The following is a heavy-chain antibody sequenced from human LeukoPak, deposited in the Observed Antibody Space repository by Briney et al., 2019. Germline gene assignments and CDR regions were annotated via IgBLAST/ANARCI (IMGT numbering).Heavy chain of an antibody. CDR2: INAGNGNT. D-gene: IGHD1-26*01. J-gene: IGHJ3*02. V-gene: IGHV1-3*01. CDR3: ARDRGIVGAKGAFDI. Sequence: GASVKVSCKASGYTFTSYAMHWVRQAPGQRLEWMGWINAGNGNTKYSQKFQGRVTITRDTSASTAYMELSSLRSEDTAVYYCARDRGIVGAKGAFDIWGQGTMVTVSS. CDR1: GYTFTSYA.